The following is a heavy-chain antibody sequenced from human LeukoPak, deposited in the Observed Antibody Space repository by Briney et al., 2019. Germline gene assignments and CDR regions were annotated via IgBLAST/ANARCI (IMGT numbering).Heavy chain of an antibody. Sequence: GGSLRLSCAASGFTFSSYAMSRVRQAPGKGLEWVSAISGSGGSTYYADSVKGRFTISRDNSKNTLYLQMNSLRAEDTAVYYCAKDSWRFGGLLSGLDYWGQGTLVTVSS. CDR1: GFTFSSYA. CDR2: ISGSGGST. CDR3: AKDSWRFGGLLSGLDY. V-gene: IGHV3-23*01. J-gene: IGHJ4*02. D-gene: IGHD3-10*01.